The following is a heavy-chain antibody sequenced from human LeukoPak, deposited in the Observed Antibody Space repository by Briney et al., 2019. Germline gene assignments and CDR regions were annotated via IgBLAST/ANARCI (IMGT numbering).Heavy chain of an antibody. CDR1: GFTFSIYA. Sequence: PGGSLRLSCAASGFTFSIYAMHWVRQAPEKGLEYVSAISSNGGSTYYANSVKGRFTISRDNSKNTLSLQMNSLRAEDTALYYCAKDISEARDYFDYWGQGTLVTVSS. J-gene: IGHJ4*02. V-gene: IGHV3-64*01. CDR2: ISSNGGST. D-gene: IGHD2-15*01. CDR3: AKDISEARDYFDY.